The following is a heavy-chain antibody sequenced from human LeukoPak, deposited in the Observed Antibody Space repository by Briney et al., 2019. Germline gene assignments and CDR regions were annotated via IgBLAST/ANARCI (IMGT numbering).Heavy chain of an antibody. Sequence: GGSLRLSCAVSGFTVSSNYMSWVRQAPGKGLEWVSVIIRGGSTYYADSVKGRFTISRDNSKNTLYLQMNSLRGEDTAVYYCARPTSSAAFDIWGQGTVVILSS. CDR1: GFTVSSNY. J-gene: IGHJ3*02. V-gene: IGHV3-53*01. CDR3: ARPTSSAAFDI. D-gene: IGHD2-2*01. CDR2: IIRGGST.